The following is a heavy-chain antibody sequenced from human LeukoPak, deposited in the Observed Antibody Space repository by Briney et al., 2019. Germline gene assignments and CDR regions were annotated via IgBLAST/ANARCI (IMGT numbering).Heavy chain of an antibody. CDR2: IKQDGSEK. V-gene: IGHV3-7*01. Sequence: GGSLRLSCEASGFTFSSYWMSWVRQAPGKGLEWVANIKQDGSEKYYVDSVKGRFTISRDNAKNSLYLQMNSLRAEDTAVYYCARDSGAFDIWGQGTMVTVSS. J-gene: IGHJ3*02. CDR3: ARDSGAFDI. CDR1: GFTFSSYW.